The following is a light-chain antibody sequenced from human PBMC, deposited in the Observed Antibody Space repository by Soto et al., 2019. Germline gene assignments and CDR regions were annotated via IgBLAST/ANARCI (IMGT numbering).Light chain of an antibody. CDR1: NSNIGAGYD. J-gene: IGLJ3*02. V-gene: IGLV1-40*01. CDR3: QSYDSSLSGWV. Sequence: QLVLTQPPSVSGAPGQRVTISCTGYNSNIGAGYDVHWYQQLPGTAPKLLIYGNSNRPSGVPDRFSASKSGTSASLAITGLQAEDEADYHCQSYDSSLSGWVFGGGTKLTVL. CDR2: GNS.